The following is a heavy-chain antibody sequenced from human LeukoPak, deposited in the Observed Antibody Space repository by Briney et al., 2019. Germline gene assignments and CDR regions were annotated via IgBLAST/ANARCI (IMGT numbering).Heavy chain of an antibody. CDR2: ISWNSGSI. CDR1: GFTFDDYA. J-gene: IGHJ4*02. CDR3: AKDGGGIGGWYLDY. Sequence: GRSLRLSCAASGFTFDDYAMHWVRQAPGKGLEWVSGISWNSGSIGCADSVKGRFTISRDNAKNSLYLQMNSLRAEDTALYYCAKDGGGIGGWYLDYWGQGTLVTVSS. V-gene: IGHV3-9*01. D-gene: IGHD6-19*01.